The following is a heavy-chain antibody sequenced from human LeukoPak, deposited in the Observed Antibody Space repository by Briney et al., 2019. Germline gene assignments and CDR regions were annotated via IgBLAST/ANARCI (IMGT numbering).Heavy chain of an antibody. CDR2: IRSAVETT. V-gene: IGHV3-23*01. Sequence: PGGSLRLSCAASGFTFSSYWMHWVRQAPGKGLEWISGIRSAVETTHYADSVKGRFIISRDNSKNALSLQLNSLRPEDTALYYCAKHFCTGLDCSLFDSWGQGTLVTVSS. D-gene: IGHD3/OR15-3a*01. J-gene: IGHJ4*02. CDR3: AKHFCTGLDCSLFDS. CDR1: GFTFSSYW.